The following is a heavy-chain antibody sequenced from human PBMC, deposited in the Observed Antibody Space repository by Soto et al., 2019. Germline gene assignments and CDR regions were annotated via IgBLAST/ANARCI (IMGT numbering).Heavy chain of an antibody. CDR1: GFSLSTSGVS. Sequence: QITLKESGPTLVKPTQTLTLTCTFSGFSLSTSGVSVGWIRQPPGKALEWLALIYWDDDRRYSPSLKSRLAIAKDTSKHQVVLTMSNMDPVDTATYFCVLMFSSTSPLAKYFLHWGPGTLVTVSS. CDR2: IYWDDDR. V-gene: IGHV2-5*02. D-gene: IGHD2-2*01. CDR3: VLMFSSTSPLAKYFLH. J-gene: IGHJ1*01.